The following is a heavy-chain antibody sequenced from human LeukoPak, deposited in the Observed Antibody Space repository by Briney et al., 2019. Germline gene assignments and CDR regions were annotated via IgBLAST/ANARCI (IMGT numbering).Heavy chain of an antibody. CDR1: GFTFSSYA. D-gene: IGHD2-15*01. J-gene: IGHJ4*02. V-gene: IGHV3-33*06. CDR3: AKYIGYCSGGSCNYYFDY. Sequence: GRSLRLSCAASGFTFSSYAMHWVRQAPGKGLEWVALIWYDGTDTFYADSVKGRFTISRDDSKNTVYLQMNSLRAEDTAVYYCAKYIGYCSGGSCNYYFDYWGQGTLVTVSS. CDR2: IWYDGTDT.